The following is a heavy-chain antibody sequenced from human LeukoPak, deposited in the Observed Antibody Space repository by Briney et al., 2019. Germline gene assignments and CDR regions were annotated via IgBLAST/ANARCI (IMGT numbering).Heavy chain of an antibody. CDR1: GFTFGNYA. Sequence: GGSLRLSCEASGFTFGNYAMNSVRQAPGKGLEWVSTISGTGSSTYYADSAKGRFTISRDNSKDTLFLQLNSLTAADTAMYFCAKASVAIPQYCNSWGQGTLVTVSS. J-gene: IGHJ5*02. V-gene: IGHV3-23*01. CDR2: ISGTGSST. D-gene: IGHD2-2*02. CDR3: AKASVAIPQYCNS.